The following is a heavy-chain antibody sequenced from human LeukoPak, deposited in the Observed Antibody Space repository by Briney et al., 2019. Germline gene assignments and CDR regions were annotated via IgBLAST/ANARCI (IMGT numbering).Heavy chain of an antibody. CDR3: ARTPYDIFWRHTYYFDY. D-gene: IGHD3-9*01. J-gene: IGHJ4*02. CDR2: IYYSGST. Sequence: SETLSLTCTVSGGSISSYYWSWIRQPPGKGLEWIGYIYYSGSTNYNPSLKSRVTISVDTSKNQFSLKLSSVTAADTAVYYCARTPYDIFWRHTYYFDYWGQGTLVTVSS. V-gene: IGHV4-59*01. CDR1: GGSISSYY.